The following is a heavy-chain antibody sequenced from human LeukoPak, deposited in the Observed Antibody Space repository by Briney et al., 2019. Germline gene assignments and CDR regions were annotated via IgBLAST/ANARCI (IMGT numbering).Heavy chain of an antibody. CDR1: GFTFSSYA. CDR2: ISGSGGST. J-gene: IGHJ4*02. D-gene: IGHD3-16*01. Sequence: PGGSLRLSCAASGFTFSSYAMSWVGQAPGKGLEWVSAISGSGGSTYYADSVKGRFTISRDNSKNTLYLQMNSLRAEDTAVYYCAKGLIDVMGYFDYWGQGTLVTVSS. V-gene: IGHV3-23*01. CDR3: AKGLIDVMGYFDY.